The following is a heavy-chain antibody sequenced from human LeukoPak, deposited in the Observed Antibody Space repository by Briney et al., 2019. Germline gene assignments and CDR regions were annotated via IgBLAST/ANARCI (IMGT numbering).Heavy chain of an antibody. CDR1: GYTLTELS. CDR3: ARGSPFLGMDV. J-gene: IGHJ6*02. V-gene: IGHV1-24*01. Sequence: GASVKVSCKVSGYTLTELSMHWVRQAPGKGLEWMGGFDPEDGETIYAQKFQGRVTMTRNTSISTAYMELSSLRSGDTAVYYCARGSPFLGMDVWGQGTTVTVSS. CDR2: FDPEDGET.